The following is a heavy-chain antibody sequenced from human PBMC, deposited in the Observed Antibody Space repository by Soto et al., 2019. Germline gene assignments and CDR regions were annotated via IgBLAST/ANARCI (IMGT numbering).Heavy chain of an antibody. CDR1: GAALNSGNYY. V-gene: IGHV4-31*03. J-gene: IGHJ5*02. CDR2: IYVTGAV. CDR3: ARLRIATNNYKWFDP. Sequence: SETLSLTCSVSGAALNSGNYYWSWIRQVPGKGLEWIGHIYVTGAVDYNPSLRDRITISQDTSERQFSLNLGLVTAADTAVYYCARLRIATNNYKWFDPWGQGTLVTVSS. D-gene: IGHD2-21*01.